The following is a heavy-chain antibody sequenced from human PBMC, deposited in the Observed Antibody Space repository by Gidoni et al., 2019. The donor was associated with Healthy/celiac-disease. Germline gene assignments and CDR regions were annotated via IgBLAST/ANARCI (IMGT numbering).Heavy chain of an antibody. CDR2: FIPIIGTA. Sequence: QVQLVQSGAEVKKPGSSVKVSCKASGGTFSSYAISWVRQAPGQGLEWMGGFIPIIGTANYAQKFQGRVTITADESTSTAYMELSSLRSEDTAVYYCASQGGHVVTATNYFDYWGQGTLVTVSS. CDR3: ASQGGHVVTATNYFDY. J-gene: IGHJ4*02. D-gene: IGHD2-21*02. CDR1: GGTFSSYA. V-gene: IGHV1-69*01.